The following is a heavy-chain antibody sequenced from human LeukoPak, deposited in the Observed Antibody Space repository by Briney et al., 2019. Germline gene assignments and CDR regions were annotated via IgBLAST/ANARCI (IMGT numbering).Heavy chain of an antibody. CDR3: ASQPAGSWFDP. Sequence: SETLSLTCTVSGGSIGTYYWSWIRQPPGKGLEWIGYIYTSGGTNYNPSLKSRVTISVDTSKNQFSLRLTSVTAADTAVYYCASQPAGSWFDPWGPGTLVTVYS. CDR1: GGSIGTYY. D-gene: IGHD1-14*01. V-gene: IGHV4-4*09. J-gene: IGHJ5*02. CDR2: IYTSGGT.